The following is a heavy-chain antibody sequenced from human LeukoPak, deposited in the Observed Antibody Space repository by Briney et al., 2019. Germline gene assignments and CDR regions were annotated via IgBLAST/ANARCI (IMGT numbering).Heavy chain of an antibody. J-gene: IGHJ4*02. CDR2: INPNSGGT. Sequence: GASVTVSFKASGYTFTGYYMHWVRQAPGQGLEWMGWINPNSGGTNYAQKFQGRVTMTRDTSISTAYMELSRLRSDDTAVYYCARHLRRAARPLYYFDYWGQGTLVTVSS. D-gene: IGHD6-6*01. CDR1: GYTFTGYY. CDR3: ARHLRRAARPLYYFDY. V-gene: IGHV1-2*02.